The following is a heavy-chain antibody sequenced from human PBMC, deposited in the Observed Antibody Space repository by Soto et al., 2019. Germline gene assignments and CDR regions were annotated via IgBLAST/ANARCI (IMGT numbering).Heavy chain of an antibody. CDR3: VRNNYLNNWFDP. J-gene: IGHJ5*02. CDR2: IYWDDDK. D-gene: IGHD1-1*01. V-gene: IGHV2-5*02. Sequence: QITLKASGPTLVKPTQTLTLTCTFSGFSLRSSGVGVGWIRQPPGKALEWLALIYWDDDKRYRSSLKSRLTITKDTSKNQVVLTMTNMDPVDTATYYCVRNNYLNNWFDPWGQGTLVTVSS. CDR1: GFSLRSSGVG.